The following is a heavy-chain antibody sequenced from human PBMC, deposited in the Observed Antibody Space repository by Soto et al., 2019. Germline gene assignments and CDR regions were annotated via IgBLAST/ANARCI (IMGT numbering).Heavy chain of an antibody. CDR3: ARAGGGMATITGY. CDR1: GFTFSSYA. V-gene: IGHV3-30-3*01. J-gene: IGHJ4*02. D-gene: IGHD5-12*01. Sequence: SLRLSCAASGFTFSSYAMHWVRQAPGKGLEWVAVISYDGSNKYYADSVKGRFTISRDNSKNTLYLQMNSLRAEDTAVYYCARAGGGMATITGYWGQGTLVTVSS. CDR2: ISYDGSNK.